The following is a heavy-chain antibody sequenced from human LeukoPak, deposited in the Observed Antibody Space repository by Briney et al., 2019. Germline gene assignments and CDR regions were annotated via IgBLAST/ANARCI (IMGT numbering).Heavy chain of an antibody. CDR1: GFTFSSYA. CDR2: ISYDGSNK. J-gene: IGHJ4*02. CDR3: ARDLKGYCSGGSCRALDY. D-gene: IGHD2-15*01. Sequence: GALRLSCAASGFTFSSYAMHGVRQAPGKGLEWVAVISYDGSNKYYADSVKGRFTISRDNSKNTLYLQMNSLRAEDTAVYYCARDLKGYCSGGSCRALDYWGQGTLVTVSS. V-gene: IGHV3-30*04.